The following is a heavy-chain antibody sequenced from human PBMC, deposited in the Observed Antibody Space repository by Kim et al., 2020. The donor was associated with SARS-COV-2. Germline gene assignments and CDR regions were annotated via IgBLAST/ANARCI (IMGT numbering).Heavy chain of an antibody. D-gene: IGHD3-10*01. CDR3: ARDVLYGSGSRIDY. J-gene: IGHJ4*02. V-gene: IGHV1-69*04. Sequence: SVKVSCKASGGTFSSYAISWVRQAPGQGLEWMGRIIPILGIANYAQKFQGRVTITADKSTSTAYMELSSLRSEDTAVYYCARDVLYGSGSRIDYCGQGTVVTVSS. CDR1: GGTFSSYA. CDR2: IIPILGIA.